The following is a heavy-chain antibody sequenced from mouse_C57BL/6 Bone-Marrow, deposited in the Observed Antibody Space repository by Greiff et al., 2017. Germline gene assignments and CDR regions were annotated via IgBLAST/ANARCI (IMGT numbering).Heavy chain of an antibody. CDR1: GFTFRDYG. CDR3: ARHYGSPYAMDY. CDR2: ISSGSSTI. Sequence: DVHLVESGGGLVKPGGSLKLSCAASGFTFRDYGMHWVRQAPEKGLEWVAYISSGSSTIYYADTVKGRFTISRDNAKNTLFLQMTSLRSEDTAMYYCARHYGSPYAMDYWGQGTSVTVSS. D-gene: IGHD1-1*01. V-gene: IGHV5-17*01. J-gene: IGHJ4*01.